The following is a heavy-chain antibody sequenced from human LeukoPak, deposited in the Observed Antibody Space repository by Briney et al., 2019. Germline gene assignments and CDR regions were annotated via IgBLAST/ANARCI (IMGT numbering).Heavy chain of an antibody. D-gene: IGHD3-3*01. Sequence: GGSLRLSCAASGFTFSDYYMSWIRQAPGKGLEWVSYISSSGSTIYYADSVKGRFTISRDNAKNSLYLQMNSLRAEDTAVYYCATPLRFLEWWPFEYWGQGTLVTVSS. CDR3: ATPLRFLEWWPFEY. CDR1: GFTFSDYY. CDR2: ISSSGSTI. V-gene: IGHV3-11*01. J-gene: IGHJ4*02.